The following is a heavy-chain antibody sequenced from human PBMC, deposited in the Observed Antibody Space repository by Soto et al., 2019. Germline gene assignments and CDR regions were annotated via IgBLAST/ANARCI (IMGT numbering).Heavy chain of an antibody. D-gene: IGHD6-19*01. Sequence: QVQLVQSGAEVKKPGASVQVSCKASGYSFIKYTIHWVRQAPGQRREWMGWINGGDGDMKFSQKFQGRVTMTRDTPASATALELSGRGSEDTALYYCSSSRAIAVGALTEFVSWGQGTLVTVFS. CDR2: INGGDGDM. V-gene: IGHV1-3*01. CDR1: GYSFIKYT. J-gene: IGHJ5*01. CDR3: SSSRAIAVGALTEFVS.